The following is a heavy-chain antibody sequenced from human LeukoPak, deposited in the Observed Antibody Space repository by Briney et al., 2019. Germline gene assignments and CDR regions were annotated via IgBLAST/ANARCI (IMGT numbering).Heavy chain of an antibody. J-gene: IGHJ4*02. CDR3: ARVSGSYYLLDY. V-gene: IGHV3-66*02. CDR1: GFTVSSNY. Sequence: GGPLRLSCAASGFTVSSNYMSWVRQAPGKGLEWVSVIYSGGSTYYADSVKGRFTISRDNSKNTLYLQMNSLRAEDTAVYYCARVSGSYYLLDYWGQGTLVTVSS. D-gene: IGHD1-26*01. CDR2: IYSGGST.